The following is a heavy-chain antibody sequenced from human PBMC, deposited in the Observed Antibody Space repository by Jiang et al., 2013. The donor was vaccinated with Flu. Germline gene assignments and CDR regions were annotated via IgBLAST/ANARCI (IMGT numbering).Heavy chain of an antibody. D-gene: IGHD3-10*01. CDR1: GYSFISYW. CDR2: ISTYDSDT. J-gene: IGHJ3*01. Sequence: PGESLKISCKGSGYSFISYWIAWVRQKPGKGLEWMGIISTYDSDTRYSPSFQGQVTISVDKSINTAYLQWSNLKASDTAMYYCARSFSYLDALDVWGQGTMVTVSS. V-gene: IGHV5-51*01. CDR3: ARSFSYLDALDV.